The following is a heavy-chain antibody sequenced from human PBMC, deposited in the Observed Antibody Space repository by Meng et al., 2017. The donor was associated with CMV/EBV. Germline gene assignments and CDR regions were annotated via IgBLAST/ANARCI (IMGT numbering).Heavy chain of an antibody. Sequence: GESLKISCAASGFTFSSYAMSWVRQAPGKGLEWVSAISGSGGSTYYADSVKGRFTISRDNSKNTLYLQMNSLRAEDTAVYYCARRYLRDIVVVTHYYYGMDVWGQGTTVTVSS. D-gene: IGHD2-2*01. J-gene: IGHJ6*02. CDR2: ISGSGGST. CDR1: GFTFSSYA. V-gene: IGHV3-23*01. CDR3: ARRYLRDIVVVTHYYYGMDV.